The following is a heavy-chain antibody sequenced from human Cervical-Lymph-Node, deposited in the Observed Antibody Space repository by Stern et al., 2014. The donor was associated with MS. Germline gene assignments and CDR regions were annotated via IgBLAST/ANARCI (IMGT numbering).Heavy chain of an antibody. V-gene: IGHV1-2*02. D-gene: IGHD5-24*01. CDR1: GYTFTGYY. CDR3: AKDGYNY. J-gene: IGHJ4*02. CDR2: IIPNNGDT. Sequence: VHLVESWAEVRKPGASVKVSCKASGYTFTGYYIHWVRQAPGQGLEWMGWIIPNNGDTNYAQNFQGRVTMTRDTSISTAYMELSRLRSDDTAVYYCAKDGYNYWGQGTLVTVSS.